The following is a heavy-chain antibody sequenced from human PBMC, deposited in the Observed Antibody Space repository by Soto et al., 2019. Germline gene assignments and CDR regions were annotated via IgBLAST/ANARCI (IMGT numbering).Heavy chain of an antibody. J-gene: IGHJ5*02. V-gene: IGHV3-23*01. CDR2: ISGSGGPT. Sequence: PGGSLRLSCAASGLTFSSYAMSWVRQAPGKGLEWVSAISGSGGPTYYTDSVKGRFTISRDNSKNTLYLQMNSLRAEDTAIYYCAKDHFCFDPWGQGTLVTVSS. D-gene: IGHD3-3*02. CDR3: AKDHFCFDP. CDR1: GLTFSSYA.